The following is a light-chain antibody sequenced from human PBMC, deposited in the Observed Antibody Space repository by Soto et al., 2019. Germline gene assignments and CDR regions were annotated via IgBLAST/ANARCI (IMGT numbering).Light chain of an antibody. Sequence: DIQMTQSPSSLSASVGDRVTITCRARQSISSYLSWYQQKPGKASKLQIYAAYSLQSGVPSRFSGSGSGTDVTLTISSLQPDDFATYYSQQSDSTLSYSLGQGTKLEIK. CDR2: AAY. J-gene: IGKJ2*01. CDR3: QQSDSTLSYS. V-gene: IGKV1-39*01. CDR1: QSISSY.